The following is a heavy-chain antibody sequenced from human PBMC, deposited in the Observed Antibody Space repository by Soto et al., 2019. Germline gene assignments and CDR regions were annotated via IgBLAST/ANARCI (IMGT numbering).Heavy chain of an antibody. CDR2: IDGRTGTI. CDR3: ARDSDYAFDY. Sequence: VQLVESGGGLVQPGGSLKLSCAASGVTFSTYSMNWVRQAPGKGLDWISYIDGRTGTIHYADSVKGRFTISGDKAQNSLYLQMSSLRDEDTAVYYCARDSDYAFDYWGQGTLVTVSS. J-gene: IGHJ4*02. V-gene: IGHV3-48*02. D-gene: IGHD2-2*01. CDR1: GVTFSTYS.